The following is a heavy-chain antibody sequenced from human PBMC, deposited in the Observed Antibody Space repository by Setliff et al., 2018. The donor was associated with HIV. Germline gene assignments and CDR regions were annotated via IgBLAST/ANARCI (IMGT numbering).Heavy chain of an antibody. CDR1: GGSISSGNW. D-gene: IGHD3-3*01. CDR3: ARDVMEWFGSYFDR. Sequence: SETLSLTCAVSGGSISSGNWWSWVRQPPGKRLEWIGEIYHSGATNYNPSLKSRVTISVDTSMNQFSLRLTSVTAADTAAYFCARDVMEWFGSYFDRWGQGTLVTVSS. J-gene: IGHJ4*02. CDR2: IYHSGAT. V-gene: IGHV4-4*02.